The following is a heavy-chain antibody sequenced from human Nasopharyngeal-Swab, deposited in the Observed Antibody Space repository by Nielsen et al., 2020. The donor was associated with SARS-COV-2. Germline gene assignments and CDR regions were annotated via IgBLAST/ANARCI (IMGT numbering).Heavy chain of an antibody. J-gene: IGHJ4*02. CDR3: ARHVGSGWYGVDY. CDR2: IYPGDSDT. CDR1: GYSFTSYW. V-gene: IGHV5-51*01. Sequence: KVSCKGSGYSFTSYWIGWVRQMPGKGLEWMGIIYPGDSDTRYSPSFQGQVTISADKSISTAYLQWSSLEASDTAMYYCARHVGSGWYGVDYWGQGTLVTVSS. D-gene: IGHD6-19*01.